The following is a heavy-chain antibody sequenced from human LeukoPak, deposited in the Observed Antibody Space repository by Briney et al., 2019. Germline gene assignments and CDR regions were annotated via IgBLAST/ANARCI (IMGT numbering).Heavy chain of an antibody. D-gene: IGHD5-18*01. CDR2: INAGNGNT. CDR1: GYTFTSYA. J-gene: IGHJ3*02. V-gene: IGHV1-3*01. CDR3: ARGTAMDAFDI. Sequence: ASVKVSCKASGYTFTSYAMHWVRQAPGRRLERMGWINAGNGNTKYSQKFQGRVTITRDTSASTAYMELSSLRSEDTAVYYCARGTAMDAFDIWGQGTMVTVSS.